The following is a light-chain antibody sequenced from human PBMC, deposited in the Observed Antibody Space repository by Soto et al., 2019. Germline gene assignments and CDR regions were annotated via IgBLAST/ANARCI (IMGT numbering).Light chain of an antibody. CDR3: QQYGSSPPRT. CDR1: QSVSSSY. V-gene: IGKV3-20*01. CDR2: GAS. J-gene: IGKJ1*01. Sequence: EIVLTHSPGTLSLSPGERATLSCRASQSVSSSYLAWYQQTPGQAPRLLIYGASSRATGIPDRFSGSGSVTDFTLTISRLEPEDFAVYYCQQYGSSPPRTFGQGTKVEIK.